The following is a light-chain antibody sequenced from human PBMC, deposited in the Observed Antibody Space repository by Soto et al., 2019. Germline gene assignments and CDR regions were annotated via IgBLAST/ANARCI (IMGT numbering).Light chain of an antibody. CDR2: DAV. J-gene: IGKJ5*01. CDR3: HQRSTWPPA. Sequence: EIVLTQSPATLSLSPGERAPLSCRASQSVSRYLAWYQQIPGQAPRLLIYDAVNRATGIPARFSGSGSGTDFTLTISSLEPEDFAVYYCHQRSTWPPAFGQGTRLEI. V-gene: IGKV3-11*01. CDR1: QSVSRY.